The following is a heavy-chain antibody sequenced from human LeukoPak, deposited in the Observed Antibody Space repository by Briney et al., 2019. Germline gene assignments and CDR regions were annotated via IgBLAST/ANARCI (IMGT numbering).Heavy chain of an antibody. Sequence: PGGSLRLSCAASGFTFSSYSMSWVRQAPGKGLEWVSSLTSSSSYIYYADSVRGRFTISRDNSKNTLYLQLNSLRAEDTAVYYCARQHCSGGDCYFFDWGQGTLVTVSS. CDR2: LTSSSSYI. D-gene: IGHD2-15*01. J-gene: IGHJ4*02. V-gene: IGHV3-21*01. CDR1: GFTFSSYS. CDR3: ARQHCSGGDCYFFD.